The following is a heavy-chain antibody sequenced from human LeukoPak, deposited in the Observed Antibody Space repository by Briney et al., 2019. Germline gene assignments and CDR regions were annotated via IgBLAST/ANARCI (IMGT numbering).Heavy chain of an antibody. J-gene: IGHJ3*02. V-gene: IGHV4-59*08. CDR2: IYYSGST. CDR3: ASQWGTTGTMAYAFDI. Sequence: SETLSLTCTVSGGSISSYYWSWIRQPPGKGLEWIGYIYYSGSTNYNPSLKSRVTISVDTSKNQFSLKVNSVSAADTAMYYCASQWGTTGTMAYAFDIWGQGTMLTVSS. CDR1: GGSISSYY. D-gene: IGHD1-1*01.